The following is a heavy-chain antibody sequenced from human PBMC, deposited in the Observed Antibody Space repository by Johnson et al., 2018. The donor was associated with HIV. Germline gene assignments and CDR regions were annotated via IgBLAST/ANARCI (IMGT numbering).Heavy chain of an antibody. J-gene: IGHJ3*02. CDR3: VRRFYDSSAFDI. V-gene: IGHV3-30*19. CDR2: IWYDGSNK. CDR1: GFTFSSYG. Sequence: VQLVESGGGVVQPGRSLRLSCAASGFTFSSYGMHWVRQAPGKGLEWVAVIWYDGSNKYFTDSVRGRFTISRDNSKNTLFLQMNSLRAEDTAVYYCVRRFYDSSAFDIWGQGTLVTVSS. D-gene: IGHD3-22*01.